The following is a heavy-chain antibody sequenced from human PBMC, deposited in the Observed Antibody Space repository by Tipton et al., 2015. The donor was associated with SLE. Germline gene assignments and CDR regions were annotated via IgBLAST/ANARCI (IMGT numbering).Heavy chain of an antibody. CDR2: INHSGST. J-gene: IGHJ1*01. CDR1: SGSFSGYY. V-gene: IGHV4-34*01. D-gene: IGHD3-10*02. CDR3: ARTGFNYVPYFQH. Sequence: TLSLTCTIYSGSFSGYYWNWIRQPPGKGLEWIGEINHSGSTNYNPSLKSRVTISVDTSKNQFSLKLSSVTAADTAVYYCARTGFNYVPYFQHWGQGTLVTVSS.